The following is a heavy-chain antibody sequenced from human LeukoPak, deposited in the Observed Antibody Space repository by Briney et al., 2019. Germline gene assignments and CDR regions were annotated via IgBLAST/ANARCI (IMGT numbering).Heavy chain of an antibody. CDR2: ISGSGGST. J-gene: IGHJ4*02. V-gene: IGHV3-23*01. D-gene: IGHD5-12*01. CDR3: AKVGKRYDSSDY. Sequence: PGGSLRLSCAASGFTFSSYAMSWVRQAPGKGLEWVSAISGSGGSTYYADSVKGRFTISRGNSKNTLYLQMNKLRAEDTAVYYCAKVGKRYDSSDYWGQGTLVTVSS. CDR1: GFTFSSYA.